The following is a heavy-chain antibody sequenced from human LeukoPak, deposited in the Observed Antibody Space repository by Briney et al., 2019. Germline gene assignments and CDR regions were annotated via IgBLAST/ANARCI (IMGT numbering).Heavy chain of an antibody. D-gene: IGHD3-22*01. Sequence: ESGPTLVNPTQTLTLTCTFSGFSLSTSGMCVSWIRQPPGKALEWLALIDWDDDKYYSTSLRTRLTISKDTSQNQVVLTMTNMDPVDTATYFRARALDSRTPWFDSWGQGTLVTVSS. J-gene: IGHJ5*01. CDR2: IDWDDDK. V-gene: IGHV2-70*01. CDR3: ARALDSRTPWFDS. CDR1: GFSLSTSGMC.